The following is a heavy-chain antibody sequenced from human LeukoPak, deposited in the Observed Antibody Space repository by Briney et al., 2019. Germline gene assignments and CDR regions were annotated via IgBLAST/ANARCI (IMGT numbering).Heavy chain of an antibody. CDR3: ARVVRGVVTSNWFDP. CDR1: GDSLYTYY. CDR2: VASSGTS. D-gene: IGHD2-21*02. J-gene: IGHJ5*02. V-gene: IGHV4-59*01. Sequence: PSETLSLTCTVSGDSLYTYYWTWIRQTPGKELEWIGFVASSGTSNYNPSLKSRVSISIDTSKKQFSLALTSVTPADTAVYYCARVVRGVVTSNWFDPWGQGTLVSVSS.